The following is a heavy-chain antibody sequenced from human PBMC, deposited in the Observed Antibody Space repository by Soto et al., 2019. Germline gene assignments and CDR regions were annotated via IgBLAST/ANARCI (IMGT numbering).Heavy chain of an antibody. CDR3: VGVYYYDSSGYLHFDY. V-gene: IGHV4-30-4*01. J-gene: IGHJ4*02. D-gene: IGHD3-22*01. CDR2: IYYSGST. CDR1: GGSISSGDYY. Sequence: QVQLQESGPGLVKPSQTLSLTCTVSGGSISSGDYYWSWIRQPPGKGLEWIGYIYYSGSTYYNPSLKSRVTISVDTSKNQFSLKLSSVTAADTAVYYCVGVYYYDSSGYLHFDYWGQGTLVTVSS.